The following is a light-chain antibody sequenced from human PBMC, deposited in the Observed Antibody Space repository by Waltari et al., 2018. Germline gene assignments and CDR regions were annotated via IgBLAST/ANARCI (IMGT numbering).Light chain of an antibody. V-gene: IGKV1-12*01. CDR2: AAS. CDR3: QQANSFPPT. Sequence: QMTQSPTALSAFVGLSVTITCRVSRGISNWLAWYQQKSGQAPKLLIDAASNLQSGVPSRFSGSGAATDFTLTINSLQPEDFATYYCQQANSFPPTFGQGTKVEIK. J-gene: IGKJ2*01. CDR1: RGISNW.